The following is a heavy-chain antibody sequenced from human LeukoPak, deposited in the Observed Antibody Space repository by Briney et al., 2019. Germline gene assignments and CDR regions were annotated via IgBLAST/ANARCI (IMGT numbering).Heavy chain of an antibody. J-gene: IGHJ4*02. V-gene: IGHV5-51*01. CDR1: GYSFTNYW. D-gene: IGHD6-13*01. CDR3: ARRPPWSSWTGYDY. CDR2: IYPGDSDT. Sequence: GESLKISCKGSGYSFTNYWIGWVRQMPGKGLEWMGVIYPGDSDTRYSPSLQGQVTISADKSISTAYLQWSSLKASDTAIYYCARRPPWSSWTGYDYWGQGTLVTVSS.